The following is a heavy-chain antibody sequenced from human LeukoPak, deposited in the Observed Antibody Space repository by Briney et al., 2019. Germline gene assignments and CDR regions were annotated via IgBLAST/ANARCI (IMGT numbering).Heavy chain of an antibody. CDR1: GFTFSSYA. J-gene: IGHJ4*02. V-gene: IGHV3-23*01. D-gene: IGHD3-22*01. CDR2: ISGSGSST. Sequence: GGSLRLSCAASGFTFSSYAMSWVRQAPGKGLEWVSAISGSGSSTYYADSVKGRFTISRDNSKNTLYLQMNSLRAEDTAVYYCANFGGFGSSGYFLGGDYWGQGTLVTVSS. CDR3: ANFGGFGSSGYFLGGDY.